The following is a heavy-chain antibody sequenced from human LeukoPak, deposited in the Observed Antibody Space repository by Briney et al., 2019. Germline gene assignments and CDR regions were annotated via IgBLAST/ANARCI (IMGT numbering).Heavy chain of an antibody. D-gene: IGHD3-10*01. CDR3: VRDWGYYGSGSYIFDY. CDR1: GFTFSSYE. J-gene: IGHJ4*02. V-gene: IGHV3-48*03. Sequence: GGSLRLSCAASGFTFSSYEMNWVRQAPGKGLEWVSYISSSGSTIYYADSVKGRFTISRDNSRNTLYLQMNSLRADDTAVYYCVRDWGYYGSGSYIFDYWGQGTLVTVSS. CDR2: ISSSGSTI.